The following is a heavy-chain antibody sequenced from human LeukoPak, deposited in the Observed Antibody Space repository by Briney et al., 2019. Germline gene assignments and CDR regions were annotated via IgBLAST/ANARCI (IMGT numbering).Heavy chain of an antibody. D-gene: IGHD4-23*01. J-gene: IGHJ3*02. V-gene: IGHV3-21*01. CDR1: GFTFSSYS. Sequence: GGSLRLSCAASGFTFSSYSMNWVRQAPGRGLEWVSSISSSSSYIYYADSVKGRFTISRDNAKNSLYLQMNSLRAEDTAVYYCARDPATVGGRSIWGQGTMVTVSS. CDR2: ISSSSSYI. CDR3: ARDPATVGGRSI.